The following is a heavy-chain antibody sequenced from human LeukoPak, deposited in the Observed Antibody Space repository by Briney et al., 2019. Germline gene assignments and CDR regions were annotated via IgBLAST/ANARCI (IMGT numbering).Heavy chain of an antibody. CDR1: GYSMTSGYN. CDR3: ARRSGNYPGNYFDY. D-gene: IGHD1-26*01. Sequence: SETLSLTCTVSGYSMTSGYNWGWIRQPPGKGLEWIGSIYHSGSTYYNPSLKSRVTVSVDTSKNQFSLKVSSVTAVDTAVYYCARRSGNYPGNYFDYWGQGTLVTVSS. CDR2: IYHSGST. V-gene: IGHV4-38-2*02. J-gene: IGHJ4*02.